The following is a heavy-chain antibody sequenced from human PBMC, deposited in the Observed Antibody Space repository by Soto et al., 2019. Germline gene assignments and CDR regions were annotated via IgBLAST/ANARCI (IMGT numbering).Heavy chain of an antibody. J-gene: IGHJ6*02. CDR1: GYTFTSYY. D-gene: IGHD2-21*02. CDR2: INPSGGST. CDR3: ASAYCGGDCAGRRRFYYGMDV. V-gene: IGHV1-46*01. Sequence: ASVKVSCKASGYTFTSYYMHWVRQAPGQGLEWMGIINPSGGSTSYAQKFQGRVTMTRDTSTSTVYMELSSLRSEDTAVYYCASAYCGGDCAGRRRFYYGMDVWGQGTTVTVSS.